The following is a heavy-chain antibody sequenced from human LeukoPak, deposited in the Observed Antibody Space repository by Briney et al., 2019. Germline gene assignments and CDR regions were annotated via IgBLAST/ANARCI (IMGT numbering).Heavy chain of an antibody. Sequence: GGSLRLSCAASGFTFSDYYMSWIRQAPGKGLEWVSYISSSSSTIYYADSVKGRFTISRDNAKNSLYLQMNSLRAEDTAVYYCARVGVIIGMNDAFDIWGQGTMVTVSS. D-gene: IGHD2-21*01. V-gene: IGHV3-11*04. CDR3: ARVGVIIGMNDAFDI. CDR2: ISSSSSTI. J-gene: IGHJ3*02. CDR1: GFTFSDYY.